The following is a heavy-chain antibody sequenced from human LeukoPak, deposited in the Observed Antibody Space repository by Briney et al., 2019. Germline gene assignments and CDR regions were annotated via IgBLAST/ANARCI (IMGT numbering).Heavy chain of an antibody. D-gene: IGHD2-21*02. V-gene: IGHV4-59*01. Sequence: PSETLSLTCTVSGGSISSYYWSWIRQPPGKGLEWIGYIYYSGSTNYNPSLKSRVTISVDTSKNQFSLKLSSVTAADTAVYYCARIVAGVGGYFFDYWGRGTLVTVSS. CDR1: GGSISSYY. CDR2: IYYSGST. CDR3: ARIVAGVGGYFFDY. J-gene: IGHJ4*02.